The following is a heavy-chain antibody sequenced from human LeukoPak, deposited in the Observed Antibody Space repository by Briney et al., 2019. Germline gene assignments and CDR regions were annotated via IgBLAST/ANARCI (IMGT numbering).Heavy chain of an antibody. V-gene: IGHV1-8*01. J-gene: IGHJ5*02. CDR1: VYTFTSYD. Sequence: ASVKVSCKASVYTFTSYDINWVRQATGQGLEWMGWMNPNSGNTGYAQKFQGRVTMTRNTSISTAYMELSSLRSEDTAVYYCARGQAAQNWFDPWGQGTLVTVSS. CDR2: MNPNSGNT. D-gene: IGHD6-6*01. CDR3: ARGQAAQNWFDP.